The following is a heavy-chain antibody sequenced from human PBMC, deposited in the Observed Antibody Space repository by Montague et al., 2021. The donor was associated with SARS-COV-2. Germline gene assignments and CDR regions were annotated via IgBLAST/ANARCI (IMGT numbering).Heavy chain of an antibody. CDR2: IYTSGST. CDR1: GGSISSSDYY. J-gene: IGHJ4*02. CDR3: ARVGGNHYRYFDH. D-gene: IGHD1-26*01. V-gene: IGHV4-61*02. Sequence: TLSLTCTVSGGSISSSDYYWSWIRQPAGKGLEWIGRIYTSGSTNYNPSLRSRVTISVDASKNQFSLRLSSVTAADTAVYYCARVGGNHYRYFDHWGQGTLVTVSS.